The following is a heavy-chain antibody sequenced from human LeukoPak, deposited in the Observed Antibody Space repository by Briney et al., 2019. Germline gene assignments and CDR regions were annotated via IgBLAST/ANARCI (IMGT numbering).Heavy chain of an antibody. CDR1: GGSISGYY. J-gene: IGHJ4*02. Sequence: SETLSLTCTVSGGSISGYYWSWMRQPAGKGLEWVGRIYTSGTTNYNPSLKSRVTMSVDTSKNQFSLKLSSVTAADTAVYYCARGGYYGGNAYFDYWGQGTLVTVSS. CDR2: IYTSGTT. D-gene: IGHD4-23*01. CDR3: ARGGYYGGNAYFDY. V-gene: IGHV4-4*07.